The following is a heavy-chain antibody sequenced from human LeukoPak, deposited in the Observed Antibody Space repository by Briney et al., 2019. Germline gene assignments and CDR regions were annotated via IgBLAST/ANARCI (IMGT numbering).Heavy chain of an antibody. Sequence: SETLSLTCTVSGGSISNYYWSWIRQPPGKGLEWIGHVSDGGRTNYSPSLRSRVSISVDTSKNQFSLKLNSVTAADTAVYFCARASTTFDDWGQGTLVTVSS. V-gene: IGHV4-59*01. D-gene: IGHD1-14*01. CDR1: GGSISNYY. CDR2: VSDGGRT. J-gene: IGHJ4*02. CDR3: ARASTTFDD.